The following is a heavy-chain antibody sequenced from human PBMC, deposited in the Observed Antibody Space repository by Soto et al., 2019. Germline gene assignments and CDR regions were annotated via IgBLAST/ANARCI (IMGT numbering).Heavy chain of an antibody. CDR2: VYYRGSS. D-gene: IGHD4-17*01. J-gene: IGHJ4*02. Sequence: SETLSLTCTVSGGSVTNSSYYWGWIRQSPGKGLEWIGSVYYRGSSYSKSSVKSRVIISVDTSKNRFSLSLNSVTASDTAVYFCVSQRTTVPTQAYFDYWGPGALVTVS. CDR3: VSQRTTVPTQAYFDY. V-gene: IGHV4-39*01. CDR1: GGSVTNSSYY.